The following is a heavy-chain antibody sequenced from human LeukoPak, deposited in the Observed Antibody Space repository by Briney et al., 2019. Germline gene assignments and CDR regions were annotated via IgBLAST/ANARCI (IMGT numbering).Heavy chain of an antibody. CDR3: ARAQRPGYIYNFDY. CDR2: INHSGST. CDR1: GGSFSGYY. D-gene: IGHD5-24*01. Sequence: SETLSLTCAVYGGSFSGYYWSWIRQPPGKGLEWIGEINHSGSTNYNPSLKSRVTISVDTSKNQFSLKLSSVTAADTAVYYCARAQRPGYIYNFDYWGQGTLVTVSS. V-gene: IGHV4-34*01. J-gene: IGHJ4*02.